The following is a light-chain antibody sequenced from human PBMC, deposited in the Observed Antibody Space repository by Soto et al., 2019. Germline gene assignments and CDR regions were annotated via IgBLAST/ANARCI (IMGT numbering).Light chain of an antibody. CDR2: DAS. CDR1: HSVSNN. J-gene: IGKJ1*01. V-gene: IGKV3-15*01. Sequence: MLMTQSPATLSVSPGERATHSCRASHSVSNNLAWYQQKPGQAPRLLIYDASTRATGIPARFSGSGSGTEFTLTISGLQSEDFAVYYCQQYNNWPPWTFGQGTKVEIK. CDR3: QQYNNWPPWT.